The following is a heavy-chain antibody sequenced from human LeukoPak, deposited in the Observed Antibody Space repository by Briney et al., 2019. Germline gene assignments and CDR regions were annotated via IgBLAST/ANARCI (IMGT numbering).Heavy chain of an antibody. Sequence: SSETLSLTCTVSGGSISSSYWSWIRQPPGIRLEWIGYIYSSGTTNYNPSLKSRVTISVDTSKNQFSLKLSSVAAADTAVYYCASMTTVGGPWYFDLWGRGTLVTVSS. V-gene: IGHV4-59*01. J-gene: IGHJ2*01. CDR3: ASMTTVGGPWYFDL. D-gene: IGHD4-23*01. CDR1: GGSISSSY. CDR2: IYSSGTT.